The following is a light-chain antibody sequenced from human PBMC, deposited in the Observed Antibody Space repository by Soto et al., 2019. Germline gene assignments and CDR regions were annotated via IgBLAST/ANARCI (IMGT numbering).Light chain of an antibody. CDR3: QQYDNSIT. J-gene: IGKJ5*01. CDR1: QSVSSNN. V-gene: IGKV3-20*01. CDR2: GAS. Sequence: EIVLTQSPGTLSLSPGETATLSCRASQSVSSNNLAWYHQKPGQTPRLLIYGASGRATGIPDRFSGSGSGTDFTLTISRLEPEDFAVYYCQQYDNSITFGQGTRLEIE.